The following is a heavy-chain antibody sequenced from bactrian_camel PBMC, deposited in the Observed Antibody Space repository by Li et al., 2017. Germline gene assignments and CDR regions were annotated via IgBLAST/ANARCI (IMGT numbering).Heavy chain of an antibody. CDR2: LNTDGQT. CDR3: ATGPSDPITCRRLWNNRNTYLY. D-gene: IGHD3*01. Sequence: HVQLVESGGGSEQAGGSLRLSCAASGLTYPTYSWGWFRQAPGKEREGVAALNTDGQTIYAVSVKGGFTISLDNANNTLYLQMDSLTFADTGTYVCATGPSDPITCRRLWNNRNTYLYWGQGTQVTVS. V-gene: IGHV3S55*01. CDR1: GLTYPTYS. J-gene: IGHJ4*01.